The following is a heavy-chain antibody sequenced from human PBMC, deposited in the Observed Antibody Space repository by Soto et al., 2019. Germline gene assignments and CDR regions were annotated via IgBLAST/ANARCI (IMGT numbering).Heavy chain of an antibody. CDR2: IIPILGIA. J-gene: IGHJ4*02. CDR1: GGTFSSYT. D-gene: IGHD5-12*01. V-gene: IGHV1-69*02. Sequence: SAKVSCKASGGTFSSYTISWVRQAPGQGLEWMGRIIPILGIANYAQKFQGRVTITADKSTSTAYMELSSLRSEDTAVYYCARQRDGYNSGWFYWGQGTRVTVSS. CDR3: ARQRDGYNSGWFY.